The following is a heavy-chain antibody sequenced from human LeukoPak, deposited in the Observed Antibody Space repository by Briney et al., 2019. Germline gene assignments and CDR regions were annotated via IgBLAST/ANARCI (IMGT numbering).Heavy chain of an antibody. CDR3: ARDGKLKWLQLIN. CDR1: GYTFTGYY. D-gene: IGHD5-12*01. Sequence: ASVKVSCKASGYTFTGYYMHWVRQAPGQGLEWMGWINPNSGGTNYAQKFQGRVTMTRDTSISTAYMELSRLRFDDTAVYYCARDGKLKWLQLINWGQGTLVTVSS. CDR2: INPNSGGT. J-gene: IGHJ4*02. V-gene: IGHV1-2*02.